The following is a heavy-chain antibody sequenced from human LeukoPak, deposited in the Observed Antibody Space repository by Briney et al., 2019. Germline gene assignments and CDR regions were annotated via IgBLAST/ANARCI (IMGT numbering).Heavy chain of an antibody. CDR2: ISGSGGST. CDR3: VTRGLGDFDY. D-gene: IGHD1-26*01. J-gene: IGHJ4*02. Sequence: GGSLRLSCAASGFTVSSNYMSWVRQAPGKGLEWVSAISGSGGSTYYADSVKGRFTISRDNSKNTLYLQMNSLRAEDTAVYYCVTRGLGDFDYWGQGTLVTVSS. CDR1: GFTVSSNY. V-gene: IGHV3-23*01.